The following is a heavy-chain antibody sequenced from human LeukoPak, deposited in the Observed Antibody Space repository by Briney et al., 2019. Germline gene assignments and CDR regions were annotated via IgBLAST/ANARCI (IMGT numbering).Heavy chain of an antibody. J-gene: IGHJ4*02. D-gene: IGHD5-24*01. V-gene: IGHV3-23*01. CDR1: GFTFSSYG. CDR3: AKSSEMATILTEFDY. CDR2: ISGSGGST. Sequence: GGSLRLSCAASGFTFSSYGMSWVRQAPGEGREWLSGISGSGGSTYYADSVKGRFTISRDNSKNTLYLQMNSLRAEDTAVYYCAKSSEMATILTEFDYWGQGTLVTVSS.